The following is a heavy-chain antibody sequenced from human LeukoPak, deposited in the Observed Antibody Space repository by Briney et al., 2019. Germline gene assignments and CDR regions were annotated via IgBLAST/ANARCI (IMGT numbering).Heavy chain of an antibody. CDR3: AREGALHGSGTPDY. D-gene: IGHD3-10*01. CDR2: IYTSGST. CDR1: GGSISSDNYY. Sequence: SETLSLTCTVSGGSISSDNYYWSWIRQPAGKGLEWIGRIYTSGSTNYNPSLKSRVTISVDTSKNQFSLKLSSVTAADTAVYYCAREGALHGSGTPDYWGQGTLVTVSS. V-gene: IGHV4-61*02. J-gene: IGHJ4*02.